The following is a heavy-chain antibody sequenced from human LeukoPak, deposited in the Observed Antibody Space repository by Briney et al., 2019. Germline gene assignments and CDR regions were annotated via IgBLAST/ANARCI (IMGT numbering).Heavy chain of an antibody. J-gene: IGHJ5*02. V-gene: IGHV4-4*07. D-gene: IGHD3-22*01. CDR2: IYTSGST. CDR1: GGSISSYY. CDR3: ARGRYYDSSGFLSVVWFDP. Sequence: PSETLSLTCTVSGGSISSYYWSWIRQPAGKGLEWIGRIYTSGSTNYNPSLKSRVTMSVDTSKTQFSLKLSSVTAADTAVYYCARGRYYDSSGFLSVVWFDPWGQGTLVTVSS.